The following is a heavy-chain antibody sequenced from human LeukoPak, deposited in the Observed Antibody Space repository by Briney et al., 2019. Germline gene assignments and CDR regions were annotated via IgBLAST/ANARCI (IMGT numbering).Heavy chain of an antibody. D-gene: IGHD6-19*01. J-gene: IGHJ6*02. Sequence: SETLSLTCTVSGGSINDFYWTWIRQPPGKGLEWIGEINHSGSTNYNPSLKSRVTISVDTSKNQFSLKLSSVTAADTAVYYCARGAKQWLVRYYYGMDVWGQGTTVTVSS. CDR3: ARGAKQWLVRYYYGMDV. CDR2: INHSGST. V-gene: IGHV4-34*01. CDR1: GGSINDFY.